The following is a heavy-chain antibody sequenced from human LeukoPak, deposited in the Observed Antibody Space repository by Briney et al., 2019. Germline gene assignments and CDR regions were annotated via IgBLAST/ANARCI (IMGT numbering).Heavy chain of an antibody. V-gene: IGHV3-9*01. CDR3: AKDQTMEPGAFDI. J-gene: IGHJ3*02. D-gene: IGHD1-1*01. Sequence: GGSLRLSCAASGFTFDDYAMHWVRQAPGKGLEWVSGISWNSGSIGYADSVKGRFTISRDNAKSSLYLQMNSLRAEDTALYYCAKDQTMEPGAFDIWGQGTMVTVSS. CDR2: ISWNSGSI. CDR1: GFTFDDYA.